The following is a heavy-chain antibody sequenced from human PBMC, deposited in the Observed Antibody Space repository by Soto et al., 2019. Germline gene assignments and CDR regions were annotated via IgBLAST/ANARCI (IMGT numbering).Heavy chain of an antibody. CDR1: GFTFTNLW. V-gene: IGHV3-7*01. CDR2: IKADGSEK. Sequence: GGSLRLSCVASGFTFTNLWMSWVRQAPGKGPEWVANIKADGSEKRYVDSVKGRFTISRDNAKNSVYLQMNSLRVEDTALYYCGRDEVRNGVGVWGQGTTVTVSS. CDR3: GRDEVRNGVGV. J-gene: IGHJ6*02.